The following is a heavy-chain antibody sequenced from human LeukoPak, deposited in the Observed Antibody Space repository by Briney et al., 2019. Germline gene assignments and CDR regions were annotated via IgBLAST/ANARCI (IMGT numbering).Heavy chain of an antibody. CDR1: GFTVSNYA. V-gene: IGHV3-48*01. D-gene: IGHD3-16*01. CDR2: ISTSTTTI. Sequence: PGGSLRLSCATSGFTVSNYAMSWVRQAPGKGLEWISYISTSTTTIYYANSVKGRFTISRDNAKKSLYLQMNSLRVEDTGVYYCASWGGGALDNWGQGTLVTVSS. CDR3: ASWGGGALDN. J-gene: IGHJ4*02.